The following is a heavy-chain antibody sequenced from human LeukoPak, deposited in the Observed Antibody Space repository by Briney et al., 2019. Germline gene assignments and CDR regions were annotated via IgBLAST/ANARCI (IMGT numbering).Heavy chain of an antibody. Sequence: GGSLRPSCAASGFTFSSYAMSWVRQAPGKGLEWVSAISGSGGSTYYADSVKGRFTISRDNSKNTLYLQMNSLRAEDTAVYYCAREPNYSHYFMDVWGKGTTVTVSS. CDR1: GFTFSSYA. CDR3: AREPNYSHYFMDV. V-gene: IGHV3-23*01. J-gene: IGHJ6*03. CDR2: ISGSGGST. D-gene: IGHD4-11*01.